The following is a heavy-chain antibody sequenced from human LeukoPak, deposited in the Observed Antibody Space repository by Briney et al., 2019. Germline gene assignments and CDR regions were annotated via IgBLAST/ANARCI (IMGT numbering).Heavy chain of an antibody. CDR1: GYTFTSYG. CDR2: VSGYNDNT. J-gene: IGHJ4*02. CDR3: ARAVSSWSDFDY. D-gene: IGHD6-13*01. Sequence: ASVKVSCKASGYTFTSYGITWVRQAPGQGLEWMGWVSGYNDNTNYAQKFQGRLTMTTDTSTGTAYMELRSLRSDDTAVYYCARAVSSWSDFDYWGQGTLVTVSS. V-gene: IGHV1-18*01.